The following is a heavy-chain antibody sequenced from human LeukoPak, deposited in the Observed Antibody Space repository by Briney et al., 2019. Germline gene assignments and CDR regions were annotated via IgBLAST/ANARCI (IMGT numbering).Heavy chain of an antibody. CDR1: GGTFSSYA. D-gene: IGHD1-1*01. J-gene: IGHJ4*02. CDR3: ARTGGGGTRLDY. V-gene: IGHV1-69*05. Sequence: SVKVSCKASGGTFSSYAISWVRQAPGQGLEWMGGIIPIFGTASYAQKFQGRVTMTRDTSTSTVYMELSSLRSEDTAVYYCARTGGGGTRLDYWGQGTLVTVSS. CDR2: IIPIFGTA.